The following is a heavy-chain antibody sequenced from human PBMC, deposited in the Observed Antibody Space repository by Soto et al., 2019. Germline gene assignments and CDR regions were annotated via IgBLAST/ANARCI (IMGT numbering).Heavy chain of an antibody. J-gene: IGHJ5*02. CDR2: IYHTGTT. CDR1: GASITSGDYS. D-gene: IGHD3-3*01. CDR3: VREGLTMYGVLTHSLDP. V-gene: IGHV4-30-4*01. Sequence: TSETLSLTCTVSGASITSGDYSWNWIRQPPGKGLEWIGYIYHTGTTYYNPSLQSRVTISVDTSMNQFSLKLRSVTAADTAVYYCVREGLTMYGVLTHSLDPWGQGTLVTVYS.